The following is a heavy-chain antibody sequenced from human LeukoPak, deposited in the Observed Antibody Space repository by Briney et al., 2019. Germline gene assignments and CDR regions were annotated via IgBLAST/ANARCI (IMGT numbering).Heavy chain of an antibody. D-gene: IGHD1-26*01. CDR2: IYSGGNT. CDR3: ARDLSGNSGRPDGFDI. Sequence: PGGSLRLSCAASGFTVSDNYMSWVRQAPGKGLEGVSVIYSGGNTYYADSVKGRFSISRDKSKNTLYLQMNSLRAEDTAVYYCARDLSGNSGRPDGFDIWGQGTMVTVSS. CDR1: GFTVSDNY. J-gene: IGHJ3*02. V-gene: IGHV3-53*01.